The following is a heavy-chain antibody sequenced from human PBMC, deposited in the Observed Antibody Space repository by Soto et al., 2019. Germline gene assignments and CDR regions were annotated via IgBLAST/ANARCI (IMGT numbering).Heavy chain of an antibody. V-gene: IGHV3-23*01. CDR3: ANYYYDSSGYYRNPIDY. D-gene: IGHD3-22*01. J-gene: IGHJ4*02. CDR2: ISGSGGST. Sequence: GGSLRLSCAASGFTFSSYALSWVRQAPGKGLEWVSAISGSGGSTYYADSVKGRFTISRDNSKNTLYLQMNSLRAEDTAVYYCANYYYDSSGYYRNPIDYWGQGTLVTVSS. CDR1: GFTFSSYA.